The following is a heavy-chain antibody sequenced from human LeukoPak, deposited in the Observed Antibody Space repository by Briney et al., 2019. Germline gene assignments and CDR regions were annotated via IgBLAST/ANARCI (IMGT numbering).Heavy chain of an antibody. CDR2: IYHSGST. Sequence: SQTLSLTCAVSGGSISSGGYSWSWIRQPPGKGLEWIGYIYHSGSTYYNPSLKSRVTISVDRSKNQFSLKLSSVTAADTAVYYCARTRLPAVPPYFDYWGQGTLVTVSS. J-gene: IGHJ4*02. CDR3: ARTRLPAVPPYFDY. V-gene: IGHV4-30-2*01. D-gene: IGHD6-6*01. CDR1: GGSISSGGYS.